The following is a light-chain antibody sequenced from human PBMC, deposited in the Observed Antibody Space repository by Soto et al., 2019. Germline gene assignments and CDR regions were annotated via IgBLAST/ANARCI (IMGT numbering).Light chain of an antibody. V-gene: IGKV1-5*01. CDR3: QEYQTWT. CDR2: DAS. Sequence: MNQSPSTLSAYVGDTVTITCRASQSVSTWLAWYQQTPGKAPKLLMYDASTLESGAPARFSGSGSGTEFTLTISSLQPEDFAPYHCQEYQTWTFGQGTIVDIK. J-gene: IGKJ1*01. CDR1: QSVSTW.